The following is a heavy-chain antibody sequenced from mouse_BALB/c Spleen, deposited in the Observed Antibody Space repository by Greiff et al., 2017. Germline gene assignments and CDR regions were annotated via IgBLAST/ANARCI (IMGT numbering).Heavy chain of an antibody. D-gene: IGHD1-1*01. CDR3: NGGGVASGAY. V-gene: IGHV14-4*02. Sequence: VQLKESGAELVRSGASVKLSCTASGFNIKDYYMHWVKQRPEQGLEWIGWIDPENGDTEYAPKFQGKATMTADTSSNTAYLQLSSLTSEDTAVYYCNGGGVASGAYWGQGTLVTVSA. J-gene: IGHJ3*01. CDR2: IDPENGDT. CDR1: GFNIKDYY.